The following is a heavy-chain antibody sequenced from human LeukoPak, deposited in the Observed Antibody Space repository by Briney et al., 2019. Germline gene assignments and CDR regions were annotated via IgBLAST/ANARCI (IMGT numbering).Heavy chain of an antibody. V-gene: IGHV4-34*01. CDR2: INHSGST. CDR1: GGSFSGYY. CDR3: ARLTTVVTPWYFDL. D-gene: IGHD4-23*01. J-gene: IGHJ2*01. Sequence: SETLSLTCAVYGGSFSGYYWSWIRQPPGKGLEWIGEINHSGSTNYNPSLKSRVTISVDTSKNQFSLKLSSVTAADTAVYYCARLTTVVTPWYFDLWGRGTLVTVSS.